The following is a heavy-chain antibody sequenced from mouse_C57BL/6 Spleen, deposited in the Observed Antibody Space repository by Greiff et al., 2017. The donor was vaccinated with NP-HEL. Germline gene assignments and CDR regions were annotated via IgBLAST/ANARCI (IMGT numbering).Heavy chain of an antibody. CDR2: IHPNSGST. V-gene: IGHV1-64*01. CDR1: GYTFTSYW. CDR3: ARRRVWDEAMDY. D-gene: IGHD4-1*01. Sequence: QVHVKQPGAELVKPGASVKLSCKASGYTFTSYWMHWVKQRPGQGLEWIGMIHPNSGSTNYNEKFKSKATLTVDKSSSTAYMQLSSLTSEDSAVYYCARRRVWDEAMDYWGQGTSVTVSS. J-gene: IGHJ4*01.